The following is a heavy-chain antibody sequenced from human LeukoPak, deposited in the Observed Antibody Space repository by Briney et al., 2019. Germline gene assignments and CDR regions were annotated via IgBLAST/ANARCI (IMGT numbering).Heavy chain of an antibody. CDR1: GGSFDRHV. J-gene: IGHJ6*03. CDR3: ARGVYSYDGSGEYAGGYYYMDV. V-gene: IGHV1-69*05. CDR2: INPIAGTT. D-gene: IGHD3-22*01. Sequence: GALVMVSCKASGGSFDRHVLSWLRQAPGQGLEWMGGINPIAGTTSHAQKFQDRISITTDGSTTAYMALSSLTSEDTAVYYCARGVYSYDGSGEYAGGYYYMDVWGKGTTVTVSS.